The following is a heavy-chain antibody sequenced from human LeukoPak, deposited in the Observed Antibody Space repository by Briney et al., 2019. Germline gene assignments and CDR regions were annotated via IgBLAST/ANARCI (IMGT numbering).Heavy chain of an antibody. CDR1: GFTFSSYA. CDR3: AKERGFGELSYYYYMDV. CDR2: ISGSGGST. Sequence: PGGSLRLSCAASGFTFSSYAMSWVRQAPGKGLEWVSAISGSGGSTYYADSVEGRFTISRDNSKNTLYLQMNSLRAEDTAVYYCAKERGFGELSYYYYMDVWGKGTTVTVSS. D-gene: IGHD3-10*01. J-gene: IGHJ6*03. V-gene: IGHV3-23*01.